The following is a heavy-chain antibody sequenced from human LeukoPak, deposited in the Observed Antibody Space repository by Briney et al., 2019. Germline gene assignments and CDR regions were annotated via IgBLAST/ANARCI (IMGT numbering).Heavy chain of an antibody. J-gene: IGHJ4*02. Sequence: GESLKISCQGSGYSFTNYWIGWVRQMPGKGLEWMGMIYPSDSDTRYGPSFQGQVTISADKSISTAYLQWSSLKASDTAMYYCARKTDNSFEYWGQGTLVTVSS. CDR3: ARKTDNSFEY. V-gene: IGHV5-51*01. CDR1: GYSFTNYW. CDR2: IYPSDSDT.